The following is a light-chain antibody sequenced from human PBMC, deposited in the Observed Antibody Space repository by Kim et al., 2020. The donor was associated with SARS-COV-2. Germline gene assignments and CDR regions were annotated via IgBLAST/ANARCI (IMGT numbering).Light chain of an antibody. Sequence: PRGAVTPSCACSTGAVNSGPYSSRFQQKPGQAPRALIYSTRSIDSWTPSRFSGSLVGGTAALSLSGVQPEDEDDYYCCLYYGGAYVFGTGTKVTVL. J-gene: IGLJ1*01. V-gene: IGLV7-43*01. CDR1: TGAVNSGPY. CDR2: STR. CDR3: CLYYGGAYV.